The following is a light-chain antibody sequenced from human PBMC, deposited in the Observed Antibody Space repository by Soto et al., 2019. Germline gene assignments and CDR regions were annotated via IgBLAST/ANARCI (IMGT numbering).Light chain of an antibody. CDR3: QQYNDWSRST. J-gene: IGKJ4*01. CDR1: QSVASD. Sequence: EIVMTQSPVTLSVSPGERVTLSCRASQSVASDLAWYQQKPGQAPRLLIYGVYTRASGVPARFSGSGSGAAFALTISSLQTDDFAIYYCQQYNDWSRSTFGGGTRVEIK. CDR2: GVY. V-gene: IGKV3-15*01.